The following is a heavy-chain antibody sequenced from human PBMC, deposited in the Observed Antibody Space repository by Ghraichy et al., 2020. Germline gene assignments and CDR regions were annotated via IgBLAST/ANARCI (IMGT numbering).Heavy chain of an antibody. Sequence: SETLSLTCTASSGSIRSDIHYWSWIRQPPGKGLEWIGYIYYSGSTYYSPSFKSRLSISIDTSKNQFSLQLTSVTAADTAVYYCARDQGGHGRFDPWGQGTLVTVSS. CDR2: IYYSGST. CDR1: SGSIRSDIHY. V-gene: IGHV4-30-4*01. J-gene: IGHJ5*02. D-gene: IGHD6-25*01. CDR3: ARDQGGHGRFDP.